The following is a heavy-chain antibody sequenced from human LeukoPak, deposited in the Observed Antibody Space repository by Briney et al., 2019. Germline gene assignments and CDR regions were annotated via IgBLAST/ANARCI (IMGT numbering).Heavy chain of an antibody. V-gene: IGHV4-59*08. CDR1: GGSISTYY. CDR3: ARRDGGAAFDI. J-gene: IGHJ3*02. D-gene: IGHD4-23*01. CDR2: IYYSGST. Sequence: SETLSLTCTVSGGSISTYYWSWIRQPPGKGLEWIGYIYYSGSTNSNPSLKSRVTISVDTSKNQFSLKLTSVTAADTAVYYCARRDGGAAFDIWGQGTMVTVSS.